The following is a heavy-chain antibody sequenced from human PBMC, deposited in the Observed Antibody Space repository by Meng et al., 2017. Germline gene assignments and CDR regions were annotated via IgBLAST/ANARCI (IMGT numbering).Heavy chain of an antibody. J-gene: IGHJ6*02. Sequence: GESLKISCAASGFTFSSYAMSWVRQAPGKGLEWVSAISGSGGSTYYADSVKGRFTISRDNSKNTLYLQMNSLRAEDTAVYYCAKDRPLGSYYPYYYYYGMDVWGQGTTVTVSS. CDR3: AKDRPLGSYYPYYYYYGMDV. CDR1: GFTFSSYA. D-gene: IGHD1-26*01. V-gene: IGHV3-23*01. CDR2: ISGSGGST.